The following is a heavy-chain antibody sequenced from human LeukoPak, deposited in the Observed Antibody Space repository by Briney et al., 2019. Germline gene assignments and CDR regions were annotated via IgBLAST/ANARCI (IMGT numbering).Heavy chain of an antibody. CDR1: GGSISSGGYY. D-gene: IGHD1-26*01. V-gene: IGHV4-31*03. J-gene: IGHJ4*02. CDR2: IYYSGST. CDR3: ARQNSGYFDY. Sequence: PSETLSLTCTVSGGSISSGGYYWSWIRQHPGKGLEWIGYIYYSGSTYYNPSLKSRVTISVDTSKNQFSLKLSSVTAADTAVYYCARQNSGYFDYWGQGTLVTVYS.